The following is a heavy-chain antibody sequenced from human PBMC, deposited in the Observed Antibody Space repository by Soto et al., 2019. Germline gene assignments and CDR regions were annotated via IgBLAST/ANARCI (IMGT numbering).Heavy chain of an antibody. CDR1: GGSISSYY. D-gene: IGHD3-10*01. Sequence: SETLSLTCTVSGGSISSYYWSWIRQPPGKGLEWIGYIYYSGSTNYNPSLKSRVTISVDTSKNQFSLKLSSVTAADTAVYCCARYKKEVREVIITFYVGRDVWGQGTTVTVSS. V-gene: IGHV4-59*01. CDR2: IYYSGST. J-gene: IGHJ6*02. CDR3: ARYKKEVREVIITFYVGRDV.